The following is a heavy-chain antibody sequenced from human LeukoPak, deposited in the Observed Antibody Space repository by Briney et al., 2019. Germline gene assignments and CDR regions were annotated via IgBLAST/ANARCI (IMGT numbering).Heavy chain of an antibody. Sequence: GGSLRLSCAASGFTFSSYSMTWVRQAPGQGLEWVSSISGSGGSTYHEDSVKGRFTISRDNSKNTLYLQMNSLRAEDTAVYYCAKAIAVVGTLGIDHWGQGTLVTVSS. V-gene: IGHV3-23*01. J-gene: IGHJ4*02. CDR2: ISGSGGST. D-gene: IGHD6-13*01. CDR3: AKAIAVVGTLGIDH. CDR1: GFTFSSYS.